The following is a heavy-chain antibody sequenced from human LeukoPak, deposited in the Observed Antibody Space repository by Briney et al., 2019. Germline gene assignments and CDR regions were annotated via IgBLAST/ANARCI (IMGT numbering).Heavy chain of an antibody. D-gene: IGHD3-22*01. V-gene: IGHV3-20*04. CDR2: INWNGGST. CDR3: ARDQMGDSSGYYSSDAFDI. CDR1: GFTFDDYG. J-gene: IGHJ3*02. Sequence: GGSLRLSCAASGFTFDDYGMSWVRQAPGKGLEWVSGINWNGGSTGYADSVKGRFTISRDNAKNSLYLQMNSLRAEDTAVYYCARDQMGDSSGYYSSDAFDIWGQGTMVTVSS.